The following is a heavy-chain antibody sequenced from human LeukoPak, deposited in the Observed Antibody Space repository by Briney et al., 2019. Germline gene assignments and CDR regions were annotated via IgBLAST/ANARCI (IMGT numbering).Heavy chain of an antibody. CDR1: GYTFTSYG. Sequence: ASVKVSCKASGYTFTSYGISWVRQAPGQGLEWMGWISAYNGNTNYAQKLQGRVTMTTDTSTSTDYMELRSLRSDDTAVYYCARDLRDVDIVATTLFDYWGQGTLVTVSS. J-gene: IGHJ4*02. D-gene: IGHD5-12*01. CDR3: ARDLRDVDIVATTLFDY. V-gene: IGHV1-18*04. CDR2: ISAYNGNT.